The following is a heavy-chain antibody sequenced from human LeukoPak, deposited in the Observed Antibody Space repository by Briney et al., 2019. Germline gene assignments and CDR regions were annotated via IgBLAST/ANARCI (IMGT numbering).Heavy chain of an antibody. CDR2: ISSSSSTM. V-gene: IGHV3-48*03. D-gene: IGHD2-15*01. J-gene: IGHJ4*02. CDR1: GFTFSSCE. Sequence: GGSLRLSCAASGFTFSSCEMNWVRQAPGKGLEWVSYISSSSSTMYYADSVKGRFTISRDNAKNSLYLQMNSLRAEDTAVYYCARARDAGYCSGGSCYSILAYWGQGTLVTVSS. CDR3: ARARDAGYCSGGSCYSILAY.